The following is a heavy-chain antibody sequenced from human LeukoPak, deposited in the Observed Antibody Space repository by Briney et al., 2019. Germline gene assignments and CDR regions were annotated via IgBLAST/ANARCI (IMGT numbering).Heavy chain of an antibody. CDR1: GFTFSSYA. CDR2: ISSRSSYI. V-gene: IGHV3-21*01. D-gene: IGHD6-19*01. CDR3: ARDPGRVPHWFDP. Sequence: GGSLRLSCAASGFTFSSYAMNWVRQAPGKGLEWVSFISSRSSYIYYGDSVKGRFTISRDNAKNSLYLQMNSLRAEDTAVYYCARDPGRVPHWFDPWGQGTLVTVSS. J-gene: IGHJ5*02.